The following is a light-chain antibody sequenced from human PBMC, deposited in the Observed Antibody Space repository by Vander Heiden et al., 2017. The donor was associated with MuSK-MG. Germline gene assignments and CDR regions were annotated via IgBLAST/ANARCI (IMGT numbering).Light chain of an antibody. CDR2: AAP. V-gene: IGKV1-9*01. CDR1: QGIGSY. Sequence: DIQLTQSPSFLSASVGDRVTITCRASQGIGSYLVWYQQKPGKAPKLLIYAAPTLHSGVPSRFSGSGSGTEFTLTISSLQPEDFATYYCQQLNNYPFTFGHGTKVDIK. J-gene: IGKJ3*01. CDR3: QQLNNYPFT.